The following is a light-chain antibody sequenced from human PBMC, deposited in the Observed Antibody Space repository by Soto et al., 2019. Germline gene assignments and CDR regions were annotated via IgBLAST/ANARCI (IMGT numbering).Light chain of an antibody. J-gene: IGKJ1*01. CDR2: GAS. CDR3: PQSGSSST. Sequence: IVLTESPGTLALSAGERATLSCRASQSVSSSYLAWYQQKPGQAPRLLIYGASSSATGIPYRFSGSGSGTDFTLNICRLEPQDFAVYYCPQSGSSSTFGKGT. CDR1: QSVSSSY. V-gene: IGKV3-20*01.